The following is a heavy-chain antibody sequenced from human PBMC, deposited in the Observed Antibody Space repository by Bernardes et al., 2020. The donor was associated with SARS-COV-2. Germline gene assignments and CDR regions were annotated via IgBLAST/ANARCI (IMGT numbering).Heavy chain of an antibody. V-gene: IGHV4-39*02. J-gene: IGHJ6*02. D-gene: IGHD1-26*01. CDR3: ARVGGGSQYYYYGMDV. Sequence: SETLSLTCTVSGVSISSRNFYWGWIRQPPGKGLEWIGSLYYDGATFYNSSLKSRVTISPDTSKNEVSLRLISVTAADAAVYYCARVGGGSQYYYYGMDVWGQGTTVTVSS. CDR1: GVSISSRNFY. CDR2: LYYDGAT.